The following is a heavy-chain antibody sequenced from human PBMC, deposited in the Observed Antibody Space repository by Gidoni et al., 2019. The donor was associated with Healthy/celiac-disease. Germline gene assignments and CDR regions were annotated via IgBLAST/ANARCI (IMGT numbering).Heavy chain of an antibody. V-gene: IGHV4-4*02. CDR1: GGSISSSNW. CDR2: IYHNGRT. J-gene: IGHJ6*02. CDR3: ARELGFYGDYDRGRKYYYYGMDV. Sequence: QVQLQESGPGLVKPSGTLSLTCAVSGGSISSSNWWRWVRQPPGKGLEWFGEIYHNGRTNYNPSLKSRVTISVDKSKNQFSLKLSSVTAADTAVYYCARELGFYGDYDRGRKYYYYGMDVWGQGTTVTVSS. D-gene: IGHD4-17*01.